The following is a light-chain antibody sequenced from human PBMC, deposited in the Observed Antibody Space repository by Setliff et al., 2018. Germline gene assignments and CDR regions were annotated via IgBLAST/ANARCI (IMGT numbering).Light chain of an antibody. CDR3: EAWDDSLNGYV. J-gene: IGLJ1*01. V-gene: IGLV1-44*01. CDR1: TSNIGSNP. Sequence: QSVLTQPPSASGTPGQRITISCSGGTSNIGSNPVSWYQQLPGTAPKLLIYSNNQRPSGVPDRFSGSKSGTSASLAVSGLQSEDEADFYCEAWDDSLNGYVFGSGTKVTVL. CDR2: SNN.